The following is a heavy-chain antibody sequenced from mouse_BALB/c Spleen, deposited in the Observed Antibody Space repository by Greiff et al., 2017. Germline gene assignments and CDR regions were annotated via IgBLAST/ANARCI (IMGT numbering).Heavy chain of an antibody. CDR1: GDSITSGY. D-gene: IGHD2-14*01. CDR3: AISRYAGGSYAMDY. Sequence: EVKLEESGPSLVKPSQTLSLTCSVTGDSITSGYWNWIRKFPGNKLEYMGYISYSGSTYYNPSLKSRISITRDTSKNQYYLQLNSVTTEDTATYYCAISRYAGGSYAMDYWGQGTSVTVSS. CDR2: ISYSGST. V-gene: IGHV3-8*02. J-gene: IGHJ4*01.